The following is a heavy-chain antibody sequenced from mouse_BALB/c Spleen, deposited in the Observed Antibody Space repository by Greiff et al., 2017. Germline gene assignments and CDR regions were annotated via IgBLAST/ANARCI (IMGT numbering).Heavy chain of an antibody. CDR2: ISYSGST. Sequence: EVQLQESGPGLVKPSQSLSLTCTVTGYSITSDYAWNWIRQFPGNKLKWMGYISYSGSTSYNPSLKSRISITRDTSKNQFFLQLNSVTTEDTATYYCARSDGNYAMDYWGQGTSVTVSS. V-gene: IGHV3-2*02. J-gene: IGHJ4*01. CDR1: GYSITSDYA. D-gene: IGHD2-1*01. CDR3: ARSDGNYAMDY.